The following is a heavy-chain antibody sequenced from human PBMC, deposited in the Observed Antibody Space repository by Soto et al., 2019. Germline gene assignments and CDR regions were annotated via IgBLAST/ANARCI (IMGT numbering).Heavy chain of an antibody. V-gene: IGHV4-59*01. D-gene: IGHD6-6*01. Sequence: SETLSLTCTVSGASISSYFWSWIRQPPGKGLEWIGHISNRGRSNYNPSLKSRVTISVDTSKNKFSLNLSSVTDADTAMYYCARAESSSSEGFDHWGRGTLVT. CDR2: ISNRGRS. CDR3: ARAESSSSEGFDH. CDR1: GASISSYF. J-gene: IGHJ4*02.